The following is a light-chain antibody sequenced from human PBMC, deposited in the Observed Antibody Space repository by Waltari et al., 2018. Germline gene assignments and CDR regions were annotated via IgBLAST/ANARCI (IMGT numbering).Light chain of an antibody. CDR2: TAS. J-gene: IGKJ4*01. CDR1: ETIRID. CDR3: QQSYSIPLT. Sequence: DIQMTQSPSSLSASVGDRVTITCRASETIRIDLNWYQQKPGKAPKLLIYTASRLQSGVPSRFSGSGSGTDFTLTISTLQHEDFATYYCQQSYSIPLTFGGGTKVEI. V-gene: IGKV1-39*01.